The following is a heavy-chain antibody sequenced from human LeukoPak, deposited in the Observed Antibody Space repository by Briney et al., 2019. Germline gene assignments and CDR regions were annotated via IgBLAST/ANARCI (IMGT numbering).Heavy chain of an antibody. Sequence: GGSLRLSCAASGFTFSSYGMHWVRQAPGKGLGWVAFIRYDGSKKYYADSVKGRFTISRDNSKNTRYLQMNSLRAEDTAVYYCAKGAKRLGYCSGGTCYSNYDYYYMDVWGKGSTVTISS. D-gene: IGHD2-15*01. CDR2: IRYDGSKK. J-gene: IGHJ6*03. CDR1: GFTFSSYG. V-gene: IGHV3-30*02. CDR3: AKGAKRLGYCSGGTCYSNYDYYYMDV.